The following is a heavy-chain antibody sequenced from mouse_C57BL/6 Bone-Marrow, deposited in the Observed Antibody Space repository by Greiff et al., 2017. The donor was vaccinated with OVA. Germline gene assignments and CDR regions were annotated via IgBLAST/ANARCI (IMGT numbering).Heavy chain of an antibody. J-gene: IGHJ2*01. CDR3: ARYGGTFDY. V-gene: IGHV1-81*01. D-gene: IGHD1-1*01. CDR1: GYTFTSYG. CDR2: IYPRSGNT. Sequence: VKLMESGAELARPGASVKLSCKASGYTFTSYGISWVKQRTGQGLEWIGEIYPRSGNTYYNEKFKGKATLTADKSSSTAYMELRSLTSEDSAVYFCARYGGTFDYWGQGTTLTVSS.